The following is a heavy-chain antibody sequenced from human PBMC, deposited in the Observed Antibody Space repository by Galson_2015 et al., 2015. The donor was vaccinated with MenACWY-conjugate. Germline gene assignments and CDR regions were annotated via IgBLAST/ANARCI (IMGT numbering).Heavy chain of an antibody. Sequence: SLRLSCAASGFTFSTYWMSWVRQAPGKGLEWVANIKEDGSERYYVDSVKGRFTISRDNAKNSLFLQMNSLRAEDTAVYYCARPVRVRLNVSPYYFDNWGQGTLVTVSS. CDR2: IKEDGSER. V-gene: IGHV3-7*03. CDR1: GFTFSTYW. CDR3: ARPVRVRLNVSPYYFDN. D-gene: IGHD3-16*01. J-gene: IGHJ4*02.